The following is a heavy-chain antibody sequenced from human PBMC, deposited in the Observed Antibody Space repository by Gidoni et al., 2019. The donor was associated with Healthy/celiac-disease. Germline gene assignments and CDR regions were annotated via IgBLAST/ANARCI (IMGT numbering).Heavy chain of an antibody. J-gene: IGHJ4*02. Sequence: EVQLVESGGGLVKPGGSLRLSCAASGFIFSSYSMNWVRQAPGKGLEWVSSISSSSSYIYYADSVKGRFTISRDNAKNSLYLQMNSLRAEDTAVYYCARVKGTTVTTTRRYYDYWGQGTLVTVSA. V-gene: IGHV3-21*01. D-gene: IGHD4-17*01. CDR3: ARVKGTTVTTTRRYYDY. CDR1: GFIFSSYS. CDR2: ISSSSSYI.